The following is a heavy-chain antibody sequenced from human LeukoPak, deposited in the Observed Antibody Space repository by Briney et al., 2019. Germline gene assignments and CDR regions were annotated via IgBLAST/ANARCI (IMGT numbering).Heavy chain of an antibody. V-gene: IGHV3-23*01. J-gene: IGHJ4*02. D-gene: IGHD3-10*01. CDR1: EFAFSNYA. Sequence: GRSLRLSCAASEFAFSNYAMSWVRQAPGKDLEWVPGINTGGEYTYYANSVKGRFTISRDNSKNTLYLQMNSLRAEDTAVYYCVKKGGGGYFDSWGQGTLVTVSS. CDR2: INTGGEYT. CDR3: VKKGGGGYFDS.